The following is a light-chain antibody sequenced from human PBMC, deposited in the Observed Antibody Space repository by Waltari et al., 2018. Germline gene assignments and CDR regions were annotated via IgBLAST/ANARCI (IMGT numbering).Light chain of an antibody. CDR3: AAWDGSVSAHVV. V-gene: IGLV1-47*01. Sequence: QSVLTQPPSASGLPGQRVIISCSGTSFHIGYNFVFWYHQDPGAAPKLLIYRNDQRRSGVPDRFSGSKSGTSASLAISGLRSEDEGDYYCAAWDGSVSAHVVFGGGTSVTVL. CDR2: RND. CDR1: SFHIGYNF. J-gene: IGLJ2*01.